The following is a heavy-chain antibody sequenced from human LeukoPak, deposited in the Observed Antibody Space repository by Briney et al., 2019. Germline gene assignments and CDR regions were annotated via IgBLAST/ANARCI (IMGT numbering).Heavy chain of an antibody. V-gene: IGHV4-61*02. CDR1: GNSIGSGDNY. Sequence: SETLSLTCTVSGNSIGSGDNYWSWIRQPAGKGLEWIGRIYTSGSTNYNPSLKSRVTISVDTSKNQFSLKLSSVTAADTAVYYCARDGVVVPAAISGMIDYWGQGTLVTVSS. CDR3: ARDGVVVPAAISGMIDY. D-gene: IGHD2-2*01. CDR2: IYTSGST. J-gene: IGHJ4*02.